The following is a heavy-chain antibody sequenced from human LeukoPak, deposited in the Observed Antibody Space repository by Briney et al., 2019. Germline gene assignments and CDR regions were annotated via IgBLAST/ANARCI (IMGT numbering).Heavy chain of an antibody. Sequence: SVKVSCKASGFTFTSSAMQWVRQARGQRLEWIGWIVVGRGNTNYAQKFQERVTITRDMSTSTAYMELSSLRSEDTAVYYCAAEGPDTAMAYDAFDIWGQGTMVTVSS. D-gene: IGHD5-18*01. CDR3: AAEGPDTAMAYDAFDI. CDR2: IVVGRGNT. V-gene: IGHV1-58*02. J-gene: IGHJ3*02. CDR1: GFTFTSSA.